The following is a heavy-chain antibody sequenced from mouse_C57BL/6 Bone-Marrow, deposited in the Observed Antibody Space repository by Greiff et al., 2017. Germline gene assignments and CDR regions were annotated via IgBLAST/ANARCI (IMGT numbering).Heavy chain of an antibody. CDR3: TTLYDGYPDY. D-gene: IGHD2-3*01. J-gene: IGHJ2*01. V-gene: IGHV14-4*01. CDR2: IDPENGDT. CDR1: GFNIKDDY. Sequence: EVQLQESGAELVRPGASVTLSCTASGFNIKDDYMHWVKQRPEQGLEWIGWIDPENGDTEYASKFQGKATITADTSSNTAYLQLSSLTSEDTAVYYCTTLYDGYPDYWGQGTTLTVSS.